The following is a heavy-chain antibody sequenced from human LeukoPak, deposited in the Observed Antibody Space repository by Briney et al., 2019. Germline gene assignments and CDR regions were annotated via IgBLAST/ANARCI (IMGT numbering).Heavy chain of an antibody. CDR3: ARDRWNDSRYYYYYGMDV. CDR2: IWYDGSNK. Sequence: PGRSLRLSCAASGFTFSSYGMHWVRQAPGKGLEWVAVIWYDGSNKYYADSVKGRFTISRDNSKNTLYLQMNSLRAEDTAVYYCARDRWNDSRYYYYYGMDVWGQGTTVTVSS. V-gene: IGHV3-33*01. CDR1: GFTFSSYG. J-gene: IGHJ6*02. D-gene: IGHD1-1*01.